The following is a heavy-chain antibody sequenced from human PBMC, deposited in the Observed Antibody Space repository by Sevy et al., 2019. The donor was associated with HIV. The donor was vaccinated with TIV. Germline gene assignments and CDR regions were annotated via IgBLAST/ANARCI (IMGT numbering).Heavy chain of an antibody. V-gene: IGHV3-30*03. J-gene: IGHJ6*02. CDR3: HPIPVADYNYYYYGMDV. CDR2: ISYDGSNK. D-gene: IGHD6-19*01. CDR1: GFTFSYYG. Sequence: GGSLRLSCAASGFTFSYYGLHWVRQAPGKGLEWVAVISYDGSNKYYADSVKGRFTISRDNSKNTLYLQMNSLRAEDTAVYYCHPIPVADYNYYYYGMDVWGQGTTVTVSS.